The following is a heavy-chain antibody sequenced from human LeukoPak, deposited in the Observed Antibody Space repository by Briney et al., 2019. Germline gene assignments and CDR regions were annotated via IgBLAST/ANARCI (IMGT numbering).Heavy chain of an antibody. Sequence: GGSLRLSCAASGFTVSSNYMSWVRQAPGKGLEWVSVIYSGGSTYYADSVKGRFTISRDNSKNTLYLQMNSLRAEDTAVYYCARAGGRWQTTNYYFDYWGQGTLVTVSS. CDR2: IYSGGST. V-gene: IGHV3-53*01. CDR1: GFTVSSNY. CDR3: ARAGGRWQTTNYYFDY. J-gene: IGHJ4*02. D-gene: IGHD4-23*01.